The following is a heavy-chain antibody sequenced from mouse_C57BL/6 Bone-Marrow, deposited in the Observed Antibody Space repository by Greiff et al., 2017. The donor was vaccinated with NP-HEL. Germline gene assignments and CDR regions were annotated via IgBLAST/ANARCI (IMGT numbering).Heavy chain of an antibody. Sequence: QVQLKQPGAELVKPGASVKLSCKASGYTFTSYWMHWVKQRPGQGLEWIGMIHPNSGSTTYNAKFKSKATLTVDKSSSTAYMQLSSLTSEDSAVYYCARGSLPRRYYAMDYWGQGTSVTVSS. CDR2: IHPNSGST. V-gene: IGHV1-64*01. J-gene: IGHJ4*01. CDR1: GYTFTSYW. D-gene: IGHD6-2*01. CDR3: ARGSLPRRYYAMDY.